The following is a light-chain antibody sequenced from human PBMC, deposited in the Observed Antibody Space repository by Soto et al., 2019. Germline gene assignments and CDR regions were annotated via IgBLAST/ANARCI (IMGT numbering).Light chain of an antibody. V-gene: IGLV2-14*01. J-gene: IGLJ2*01. Sequence: QSALTQPASVSGSPGQSITISCTGTSSDVGNYDYVSWYQQHPGKAPKLIIYDVTNRPSGVSSRFSGSKSGNTASLTISGLQSDDEADYYCSSFTTTTTLILFGGGTKLTV. CDR3: SSFTTTTTLIL. CDR2: DVT. CDR1: SSDVGNYDY.